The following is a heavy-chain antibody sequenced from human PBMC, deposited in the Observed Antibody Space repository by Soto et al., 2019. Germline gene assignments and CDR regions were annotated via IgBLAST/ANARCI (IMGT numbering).Heavy chain of an antibody. CDR1: GFSLSTSGVG. CDR3: AHSGGSERIYAFDI. J-gene: IGHJ3*02. CDR2: IYWDDGF. Sequence: QITLKESGPTLVKPTQTLTLTCTFSGFSLSTSGVGVGWIRQPPGKALEWLALIYWDDGFHYSPSLSSRLTITKDTSENQVVLTMTNIDPIDTATYYCAHSGGSERIYAFDIWGKGTMVTVSS. D-gene: IGHD1-26*01. V-gene: IGHV2-5*02.